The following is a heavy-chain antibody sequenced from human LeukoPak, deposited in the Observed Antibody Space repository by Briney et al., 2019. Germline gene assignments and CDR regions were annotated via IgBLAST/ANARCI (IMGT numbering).Heavy chain of an antibody. CDR3: AKHSPTGSSFDPFEY. Sequence: GESLEISCKGSGYSFTTYWIGWVRQMPGRGLEWMGIIYPGDSDTRYSPSFQGQVTISADKSISTAYLQWSRLKASDTATYYCAKHSPTGSSFDPFEYWGQGTLVTVSS. CDR2: IYPGDSDT. J-gene: IGHJ4*02. CDR1: GYSFTTYW. D-gene: IGHD3-10*01. V-gene: IGHV5-51*01.